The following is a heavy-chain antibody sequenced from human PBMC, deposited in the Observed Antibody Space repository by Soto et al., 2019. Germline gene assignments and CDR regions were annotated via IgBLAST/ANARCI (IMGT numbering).Heavy chain of an antibody. CDR1: GGSISSSSYY. CDR3: ARRLFSSTWPSYFDY. J-gene: IGHJ4*02. D-gene: IGHD6-13*01. V-gene: IGHV4-39*01. Sequence: SETLSLTCTVSGGSISSSSYYWGWIRQPPGKRLEWIGCIHYSGSTYYNPSLRSRVTSSVDTSKNQFSLKVSSVTAADTAVYYCARRLFSSTWPSYFDYWGQGTLVTVSS. CDR2: IHYSGST.